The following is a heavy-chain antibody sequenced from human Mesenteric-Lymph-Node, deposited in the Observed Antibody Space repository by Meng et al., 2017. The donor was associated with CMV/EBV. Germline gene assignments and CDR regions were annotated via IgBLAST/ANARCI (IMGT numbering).Heavy chain of an antibody. CDR3: ARVGYFDRYYFDY. D-gene: IGHD3-9*01. CDR2: IYSGGST. CDR1: GFTVSSHY. V-gene: IGHV3-66*02. J-gene: IGHJ4*02. Sequence: LSLTCAASGFTVSSHYMSWVRQAPGKGLEWVSVIYSGGSTYYADSVRGRFTISRDMSKNTLFLQMNSVRPEDTAVYYCARVGYFDRYYFDYWGQGTLVTVSS.